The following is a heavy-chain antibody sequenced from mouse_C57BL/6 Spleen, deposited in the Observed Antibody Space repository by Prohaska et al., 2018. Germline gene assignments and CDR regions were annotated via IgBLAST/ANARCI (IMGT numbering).Heavy chain of an antibody. D-gene: IGHD2-5*01. Sequence: DVQLQESGPGLVKPSQSLSLTCSVTGYSITSGYYWNWIRQFPGNKLEWMGYISYDGSNNYNPSLKNRISITRDTSKNQFFLKLNSVTTEDTATYYCARESSNYVLGYYAMDYWGRGTSVTVSS. J-gene: IGHJ4*01. CDR3: ARESSNYVLGYYAMDY. CDR2: ISYDGSN. CDR1: GYSITSGYY. V-gene: IGHV3-6*01.